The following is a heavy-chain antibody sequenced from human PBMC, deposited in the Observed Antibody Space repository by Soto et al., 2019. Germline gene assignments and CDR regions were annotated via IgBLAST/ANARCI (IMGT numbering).Heavy chain of an antibody. Sequence: EVQLVESGGGLVQPGGSLRLSCAASGFTFSHYWMHWVRQAPGKGLAWVARIDHDGSTDYAGSVRGRFTVSRDNAENMLYLQMNSLRDDDTALYYWVRDSHGDYWGQVTLVTVSA. CDR1: GFTFSHYW. V-gene: IGHV3-74*01. J-gene: IGHJ4*02. CDR3: VRDSHGDY. CDR2: IDHDGST.